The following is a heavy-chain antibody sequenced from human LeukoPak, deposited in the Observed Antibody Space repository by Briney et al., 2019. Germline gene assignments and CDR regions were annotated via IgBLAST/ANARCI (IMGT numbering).Heavy chain of an antibody. CDR3: ARKTLGCCSSTSCYNWFDP. V-gene: IGHV3-15*01. J-gene: IGHJ5*02. CDR2: IKSEADGGTT. Sequence: GGSLRLSCAASGFIFNHVWMTWVRQAPGKGLEWVGRIKSEADGGTTDYTVPVTGRFTISRDNAKNSLYLQMNSLRAEDTAVYYCARKTLGCCSSTSCYNWFDPWGQGTLVTVSS. D-gene: IGHD2-2*01. CDR1: GFIFNHVW.